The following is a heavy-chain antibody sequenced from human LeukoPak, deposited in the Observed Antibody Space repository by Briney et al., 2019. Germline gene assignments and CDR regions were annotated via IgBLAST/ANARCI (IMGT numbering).Heavy chain of an antibody. D-gene: IGHD2-15*01. Sequence: ASVKVSCKASGYTFTGYYIHWVRQAPGQGLEWMGWINPNSGGTNYAQKFQGRVTMTRDTSISTAYMELSRLRSDDTAVYYCARDIDCSGGSCYVNWFDPWGQGTLVTVSS. CDR1: GYTFTGYY. J-gene: IGHJ5*02. CDR3: ARDIDCSGGSCYVNWFDP. V-gene: IGHV1-2*02. CDR2: INPNSGGT.